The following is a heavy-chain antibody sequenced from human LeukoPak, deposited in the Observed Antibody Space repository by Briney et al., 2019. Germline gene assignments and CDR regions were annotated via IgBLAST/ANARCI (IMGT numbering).Heavy chain of an antibody. CDR2: IYYSGST. J-gene: IGHJ4*02. CDR1: GGSISSYY. D-gene: IGHD3-10*01. Sequence: PSETLSLTCTVSGGSISSYYGSWIRQPPGKGLEWIGYIYYSGSTNYNPSLKSRVTISVDTSKNQFSLKLSSVTAADTAVYYCARVSPSDITMVRGARYYFDYWGQGTLVTVSS. V-gene: IGHV4-59*01. CDR3: ARVSPSDITMVRGARYYFDY.